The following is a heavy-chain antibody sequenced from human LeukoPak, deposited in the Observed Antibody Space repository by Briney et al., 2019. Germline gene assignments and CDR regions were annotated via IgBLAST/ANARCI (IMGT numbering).Heavy chain of an antibody. CDR3: ARELYDYGDPERDSDAFDI. V-gene: IGHV4-59*01. J-gene: IGHJ3*02. D-gene: IGHD4-17*01. CDR1: GGSISSYY. CDR2: IYYSGST. Sequence: SETLSLTCTVPGGSISSYYWSWIRQPPGKGLEWIGHIYYSGSTNYNPSLKSRVTISVDTSKNQFSLKLSSVTAADTAVYYCARELYDYGDPERDSDAFDIWGQGTMVTVSS.